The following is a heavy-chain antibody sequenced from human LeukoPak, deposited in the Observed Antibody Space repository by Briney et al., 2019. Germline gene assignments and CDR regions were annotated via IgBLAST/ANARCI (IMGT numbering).Heavy chain of an antibody. CDR2: INHSGST. D-gene: IGHD6-13*01. CDR1: GVSFSGYY. CDR3: ARGWGIVAAGNFDY. Sequence: SETLSLTCGVYGVSFSGYYWSWIRQPPGKGLEWIGEINHSGSTNYNPSLKSRVTISVDTSKNRFSLNLSSVTAADTAVYYCARGWGIVAAGNFDYWGQGTLVTVSS. V-gene: IGHV4-34*01. J-gene: IGHJ4*02.